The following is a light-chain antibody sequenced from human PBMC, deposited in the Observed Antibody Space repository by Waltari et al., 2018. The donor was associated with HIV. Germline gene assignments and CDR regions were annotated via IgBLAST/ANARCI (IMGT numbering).Light chain of an antibody. CDR3: MQALQTPPFT. CDR1: QSLLYRNGKNY. CDR2: LAS. Sequence: EIVMTQSPLSLPVTPGEPDSISCRSSQSLLYRNGKNYLEWYVQKPGQSPQLLIYLASNRASGVPARFSGSGSGTDFTLKISTVEAEDVGIYYCMQALQTPPFTFGPGTKVDLK. V-gene: IGKV2-28*01. J-gene: IGKJ3*01.